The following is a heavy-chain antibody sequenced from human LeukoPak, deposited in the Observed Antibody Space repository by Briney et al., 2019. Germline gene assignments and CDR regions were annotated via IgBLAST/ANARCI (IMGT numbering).Heavy chain of an antibody. J-gene: IGHJ3*02. V-gene: IGHV3-7*03. CDR2: IKEDGSEK. D-gene: IGHD3-16*01. CDR1: GFTFSSYW. Sequence: HPGGSLRLSCAVSGFTFSSYWMTWVRQAPGKGLEWVAKIKEDGSEKYYVDSVKGRFTVSRDNVKNSLSLQMNSLRVEDTAAYYCARLHSAVYYGDAFDIWGQGTMVTVSS. CDR3: ARLHSAVYYGDAFDI.